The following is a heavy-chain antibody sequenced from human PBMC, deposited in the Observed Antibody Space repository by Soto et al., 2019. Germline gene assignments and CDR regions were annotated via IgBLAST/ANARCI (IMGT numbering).Heavy chain of an antibody. Sequence: GASVKVSCKASGYTFTSYYMHWVRQAPGQGLEWMGIINPSGGSTSYAQKFQGRVNMTRDMSTSTVYMELSSLRSEDTAVYYCARDDSSWYKGYYYGMDVWGQGTTVTVSS. CDR1: GYTFTSYY. CDR2: INPSGGST. V-gene: IGHV1-46*01. CDR3: ARDDSSWYKGYYYGMDV. D-gene: IGHD6-13*01. J-gene: IGHJ6*02.